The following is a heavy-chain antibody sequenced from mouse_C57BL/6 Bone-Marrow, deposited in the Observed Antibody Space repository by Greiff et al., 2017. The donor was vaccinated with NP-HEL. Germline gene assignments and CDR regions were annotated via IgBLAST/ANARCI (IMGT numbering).Heavy chain of an antibody. D-gene: IGHD2-1*01. CDR3: ATYGNYFDY. Sequence: VKVVESGAELARPGASVKLSCKASGYTFTSYGISWVKQRTGQGLEWIGEIYPRSGNTYYNEKFKGKATLTADKSSSTAYMELRSLTSEDSAVYFCATYGNYFDYWGQGTTLTVSS. CDR2: IYPRSGNT. J-gene: IGHJ2*01. CDR1: GYTFTSYG. V-gene: IGHV1-81*01.